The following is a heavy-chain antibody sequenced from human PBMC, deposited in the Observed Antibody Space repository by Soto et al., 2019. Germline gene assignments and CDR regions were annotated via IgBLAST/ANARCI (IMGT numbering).Heavy chain of an antibody. J-gene: IGHJ6*03. D-gene: IGHD2-2*01. CDR1: GDSVSSNSAA. CDR3: AREVDQLLWGSYYYYYIDV. CDR2: TYYRSKWYN. Sequence: LTCAISGDSVSSNSAAWNWIRQSPSRGLEWLGRTYYRSKWYNDYAVSVKSRITINPDTSKNQFSLQLNSVTPEDTAVYYCAREVDQLLWGSYYYYYIDVWGKGTTVTVSS. V-gene: IGHV6-1*01.